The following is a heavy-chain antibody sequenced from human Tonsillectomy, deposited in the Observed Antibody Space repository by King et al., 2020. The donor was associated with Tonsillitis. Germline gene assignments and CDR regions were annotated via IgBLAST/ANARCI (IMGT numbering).Heavy chain of an antibody. V-gene: IGHV4-59*08. Sequence: VQLQESGPGLVKPSETLSLTCTVSGGSISSYYWSWIRQPPGKGLEWIGYIYYSGSTNYNPSLKSRVTISVDTSKNQFSLKLSSVTAADTAVYYCARFGDGYNYNYYYYYMDVWGKGTTVTVSS. CDR3: ARFGDGYNYNYYYYYMDV. D-gene: IGHD5-24*01. CDR2: IYYSGST. CDR1: GGSISSYY. J-gene: IGHJ6*03.